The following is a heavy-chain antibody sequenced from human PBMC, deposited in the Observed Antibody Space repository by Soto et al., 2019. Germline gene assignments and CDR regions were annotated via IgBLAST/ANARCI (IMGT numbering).Heavy chain of an antibody. CDR1: GFTFSSYA. CDR2: ISGSGGNT. J-gene: IGHJ6*02. Sequence: EVQLLESGGGLVQPGGSLRLSCAASGFTFSSYAMTWVRQAPGKGLEWVSTISGSGGNTYYADSVKGRFTISRDNSKKTLFLQVNSVRGEDTAVYYCAKGRGDGYCSSSSCYVNGMDVWGQGTTVTVSS. V-gene: IGHV3-23*01. CDR3: AKGRGDGYCSSSSCYVNGMDV. D-gene: IGHD2-2*01.